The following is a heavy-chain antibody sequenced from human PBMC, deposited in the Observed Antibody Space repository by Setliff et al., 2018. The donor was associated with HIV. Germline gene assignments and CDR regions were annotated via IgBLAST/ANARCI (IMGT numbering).Heavy chain of an antibody. CDR3: ARGRHSGTYEAFDI. V-gene: IGHV1-2*02. Sequence: GASVKVSCKASGYSFTAYYIHFVRQAPGQGLEWMGWIQTNSGGTKSAQKFQGRVTMTRDTSISTAYMELNSLTSDDTAVYYCARGRHSGTYEAFDIWGPGTMVTVS. J-gene: IGHJ3*02. D-gene: IGHD1-26*01. CDR2: IQTNSGGT. CDR1: GYSFTAYY.